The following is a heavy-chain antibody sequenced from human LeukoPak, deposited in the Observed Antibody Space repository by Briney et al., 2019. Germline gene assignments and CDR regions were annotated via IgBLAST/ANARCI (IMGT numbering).Heavy chain of an antibody. CDR1: GDSVTSNSW. CDR3: AREGWEITFGGVTDTGATFDI. V-gene: IGHV4-4*02. Sequence: TSETLSLTCAVSGDSVTSNSWWMWVRQPPGRGLEWIGEIFHSGSNNYNSSLKNRVTMSVDKTRNQFSLRLYFLTAADTAVYYCAREGWEITFGGVTDTGATFDIWGQGTMVTVSS. CDR2: IFHSGSN. D-gene: IGHD3-16*01. J-gene: IGHJ3*02.